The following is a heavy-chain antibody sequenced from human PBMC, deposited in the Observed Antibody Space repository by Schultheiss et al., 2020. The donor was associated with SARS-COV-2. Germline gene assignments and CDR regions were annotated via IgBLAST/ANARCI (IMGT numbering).Heavy chain of an antibody. CDR2: IYYTGST. Sequence: SQTLSLTCAVSGYSISSGYYWGWIRQPPGKGLEWIGYIYYTGSTNYNPSLKSRVTMSTDTSKNQFSLKLSSVTAAETAVYYCAREIVGATVFQHYGMDVWGQGTTVTVSS. J-gene: IGHJ6*02. CDR3: AREIVGATVFQHYGMDV. V-gene: IGHV4-28*03. CDR1: GYSISSGYY. D-gene: IGHD1-26*01.